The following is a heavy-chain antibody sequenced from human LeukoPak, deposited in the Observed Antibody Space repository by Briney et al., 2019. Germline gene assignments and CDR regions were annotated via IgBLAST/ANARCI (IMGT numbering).Heavy chain of an antibody. CDR3: ARWVSGGIAAAGTTLDYYGMDV. Sequence: ASVKVSCKASGYTFTGYYMHWVRQAPGQGLEWMGWINPNSGGTNYAQKFQGRVTMTRDTSISTAYMELSRLRSDDTAVYYCARWVSGGIAAAGTTLDYYGMDVWGQGTTVTVSS. CDR2: INPNSGGT. J-gene: IGHJ6*02. CDR1: GYTFTGYY. D-gene: IGHD6-13*01. V-gene: IGHV1-2*02.